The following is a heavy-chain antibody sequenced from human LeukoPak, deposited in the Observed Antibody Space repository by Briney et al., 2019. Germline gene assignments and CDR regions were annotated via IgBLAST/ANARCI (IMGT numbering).Heavy chain of an antibody. CDR3: ARYWGPYDNSGAYFDY. CDR1: GDSISSSSYY. V-gene: IGHV4-39*01. J-gene: IGHJ4*02. Sequence: TSETLSLTCTVSGDSISSSSYYWVWLRQPSGKGLEWIATIYYSGSTYYNPSLKSRVTISVDTSKNQFSLKLSSVTAADTAMYYCARYWGPYDNSGAYFDYWGQGTLVTVSS. D-gene: IGHD3-22*01. CDR2: IYYSGST.